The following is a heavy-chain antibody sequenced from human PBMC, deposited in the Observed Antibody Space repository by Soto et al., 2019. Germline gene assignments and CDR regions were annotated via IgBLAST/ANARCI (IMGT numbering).Heavy chain of an antibody. CDR2: ISYDGSNK. Sequence: PGGSLRLSCAASGFTFSSYGMHWVRQAPGKGLEWVAVISYDGSNKYYADSVKGRFTISRDNSKNTLYLQMNSLRAENTAVYYCAKDGGSGWYVGCYFDYWGQGTLVTVFS. V-gene: IGHV3-30*18. CDR1: GFTFSSYG. D-gene: IGHD6-19*01. CDR3: AKDGGSGWYVGCYFDY. J-gene: IGHJ4*02.